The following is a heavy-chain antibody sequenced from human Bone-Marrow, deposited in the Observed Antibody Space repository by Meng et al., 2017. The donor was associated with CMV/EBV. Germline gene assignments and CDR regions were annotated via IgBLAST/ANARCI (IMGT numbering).Heavy chain of an antibody. CDR3: ARGGRQRGYSYGFEGYFDY. D-gene: IGHD5-18*01. J-gene: IGHJ4*02. V-gene: IGHV3-53*01. CDR2: IYSGGST. Sequence: GGSLRLSCAASGFTVSSNYMSWVRQAPGKGLEWVSVIYSGGSTYYADSVKGRFTISRDNSKNTLYLQMNSLRAEDTAVYYCARGGRQRGYSYGFEGYFDYWGQGTLATVSS. CDR1: GFTVSSNY.